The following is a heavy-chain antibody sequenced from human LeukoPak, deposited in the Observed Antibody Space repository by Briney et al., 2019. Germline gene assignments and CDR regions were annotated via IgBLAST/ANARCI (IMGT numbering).Heavy chain of an antibody. J-gene: IGHJ4*02. CDR3: ATDNYGMLDY. Sequence: AAVKVSCRASGYTFIDYFIHWVRRAPGQGREWMGWVDPRSGITKCHQKFQGRVTMTRDTSINTVYVDLSGLTFDDMAVYYCATDNYGMLDYWGQGTLVTVSS. D-gene: IGHD3-9*01. V-gene: IGHV1-2*02. CDR2: VDPRSGIT. CDR1: GYTFIDYF.